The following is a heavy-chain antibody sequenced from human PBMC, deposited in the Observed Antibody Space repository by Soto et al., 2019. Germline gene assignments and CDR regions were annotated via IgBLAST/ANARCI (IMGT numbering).Heavy chain of an antibody. CDR1: GFTFSNAW. Sequence: GGSLRLSCAASGFTFSNAWMSWVRQAPGKGLEWVGRIKSKTDGGTTDYAAPVKGRFTISRDDSKNTLYLQMNSLKTEDTAVYYCTTGYCSSTSCPMAFDYWGQGTLVTVS. CDR3: TTGYCSSTSCPMAFDY. D-gene: IGHD2-2*03. CDR2: IKSKTDGGTT. J-gene: IGHJ4*02. V-gene: IGHV3-15*01.